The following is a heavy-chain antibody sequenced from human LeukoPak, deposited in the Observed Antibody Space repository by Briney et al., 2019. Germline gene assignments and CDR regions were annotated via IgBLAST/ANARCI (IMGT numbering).Heavy chain of an antibody. CDR3: AGGITIFGVVISHWYFDL. CDR2: ICHSGST. CDR1: GYSISSGYY. J-gene: IGHJ2*01. Sequence: PSETLSLTCAVSGYSISSGYYWGWIRQPPGKGLEWIGSICHSGSTYYNPSLKSRVTISVDTSKNQFSLKLSSVTAADTAVYYCAGGITIFGVVISHWYFDLWGRGTLVTVSS. V-gene: IGHV4-38-2*01. D-gene: IGHD3-3*01.